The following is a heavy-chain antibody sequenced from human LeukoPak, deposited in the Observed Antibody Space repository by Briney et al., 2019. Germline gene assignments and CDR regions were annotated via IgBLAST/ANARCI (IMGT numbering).Heavy chain of an antibody. CDR2: ISAYNGNT. V-gene: IGHV1-18*01. Sequence: GASVKVSCKASGYTFTSYGIGWVRQAPGQGLEWMGWISAYNGNTNYAQKLQGRVTMTTDTSTSTAHMELRSLRSDDTAVYYCARGDCSSTSCLYDAFDIWGQGTMVTVSS. D-gene: IGHD2-2*01. J-gene: IGHJ3*02. CDR3: ARGDCSSTSCLYDAFDI. CDR1: GYTFTSYG.